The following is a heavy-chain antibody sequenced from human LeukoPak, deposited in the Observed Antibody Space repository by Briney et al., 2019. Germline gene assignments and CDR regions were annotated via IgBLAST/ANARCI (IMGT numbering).Heavy chain of an antibody. CDR3: ARVGNY. CDR1: GFTFSSYA. Sequence: GGSLRLSCAASGFTFSSYAMHWVRQAPGKGLEWVAVISYDGSNKYYADSVKGRFTISRDNPKNTLYLQMNSLRAEDTAVYYCARVGNYWGQGTLVTVSS. V-gene: IGHV3-30*04. CDR2: ISYDGSNK. J-gene: IGHJ4*02. D-gene: IGHD1-26*01.